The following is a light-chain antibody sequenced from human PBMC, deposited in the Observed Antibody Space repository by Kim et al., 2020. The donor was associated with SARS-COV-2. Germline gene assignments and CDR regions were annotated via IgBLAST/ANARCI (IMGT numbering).Light chain of an antibody. V-gene: IGLV3-1*01. J-gene: IGLJ2*01. Sequence: SYELTQPPSLSVSPGQTAIITCSGDKLGDKYAFWYQQKPGQSPIVVIYQDAKRPSGIPERFSGSSSGNTATLTISGTQPMDEADYYCQTWDSSTAIFGGGTQLTVL. CDR2: QDA. CDR3: QTWDSSTAI. CDR1: KLGDKY.